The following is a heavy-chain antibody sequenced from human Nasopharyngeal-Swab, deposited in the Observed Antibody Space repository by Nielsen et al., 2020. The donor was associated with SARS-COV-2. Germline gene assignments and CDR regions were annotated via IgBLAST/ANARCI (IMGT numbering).Heavy chain of an antibody. CDR1: GFTFSSYG. J-gene: IGHJ5*02. V-gene: IGHV3-30*03. CDR3: ARDVAGADSA. D-gene: IGHD2-21*01. Sequence: GGSLRLSCAASGFTFSSYGMHWVRQAPGKGLEWVAVISYDGSNKHYADSVKGRFTISRDNAKNTLYLQMNNLRAEDTALYYCARDVAGADSAWGQGTLVTVSS. CDR2: ISYDGSNK.